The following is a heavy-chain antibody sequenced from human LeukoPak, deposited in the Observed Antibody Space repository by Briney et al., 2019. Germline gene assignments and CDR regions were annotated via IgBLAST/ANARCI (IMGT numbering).Heavy chain of an antibody. V-gene: IGHV3-11*01. D-gene: IGHD3-3*01. CDR2: ISSSGSTI. CDR1: GFTFSDYY. CDR3: AREREVRFLEWLFARDAFDI. J-gene: IGHJ3*02. Sequence: GGSLRPSCAASGFTFSDYYMSWIRQAPGKGLEWVSYISSSGSTIYYADSVKGRFTISRDNAKNSLYLQMNSLRAEDTAVYYCAREREVRFLEWLFARDAFDIWGQGTMVTVSS.